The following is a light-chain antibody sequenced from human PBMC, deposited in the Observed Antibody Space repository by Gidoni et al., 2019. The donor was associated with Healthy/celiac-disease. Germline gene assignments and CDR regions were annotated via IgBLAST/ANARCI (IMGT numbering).Light chain of an antibody. Sequence: EIVMTQSPATLSVSPGERATLSCRASQRVSSNLAWNQQKPGQAPRLLIYGASPRATGIPARFSGSGSGTEFTLTISSLQSEDFAVYYCQQYNNWPPYTFXXXTRLEIK. CDR3: QQYNNWPPYT. CDR2: GAS. CDR1: QRVSSN. J-gene: IGKJ2*01. V-gene: IGKV3-15*01.